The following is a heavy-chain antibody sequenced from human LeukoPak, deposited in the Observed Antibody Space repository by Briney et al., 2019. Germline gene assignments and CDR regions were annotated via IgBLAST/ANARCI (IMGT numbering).Heavy chain of an antibody. Sequence: PGGSLRLSCVASGFTFSNYAMSWVRQAPGKGLQWVSAISAGGDKIHYAGSVKGRFTISRDNSRNTLYAQMSSLKADDTAVYYCVKNVGGNEGAYWGQGTLVTVSS. CDR1: GFTFSNYA. D-gene: IGHD5-12*01. J-gene: IGHJ4*02. CDR2: ISAGGDKI. CDR3: VKNVGGNEGAY. V-gene: IGHV3-23*01.